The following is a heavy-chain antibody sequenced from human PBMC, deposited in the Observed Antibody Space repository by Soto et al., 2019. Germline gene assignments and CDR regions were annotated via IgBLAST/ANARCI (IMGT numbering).Heavy chain of an antibody. CDR1: GFSLSTSGVG. J-gene: IGHJ5*02. CDR2: IYWDDDK. CDR3: ARHLARGYGRFQGFDP. Sequence: QITLKESGPTLVKPTQTLTLTCTFSGFSLSTSGVGVGWIRQPPGKALEWLALIYWDDDKRYSPSLKSRLTITKDTSKNQVVLTMTNMDPVDTATYYCARHLARGYGRFQGFDPWGQGTLVTVSS. V-gene: IGHV2-5*02. D-gene: IGHD5-18*01.